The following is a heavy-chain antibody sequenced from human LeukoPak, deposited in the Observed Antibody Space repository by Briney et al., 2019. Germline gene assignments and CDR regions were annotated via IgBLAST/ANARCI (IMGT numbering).Heavy chain of an antibody. CDR3: SRHVTRSYYMDV. V-gene: IGHV4-4*07. J-gene: IGHJ6*03. CDR2: IYTSGRT. Sequence: SETLSLTCTVSGGSISSYYWSWIRQPAGKGLEWIGRIYTSGRTNYNPSLKSRVTMSLGTSNNQFSLKLSSVTAADTAVYYCSRHVTRSYYMDVWGKGTTVTVSS. D-gene: IGHD4-11*01. CDR1: GGSISSYY.